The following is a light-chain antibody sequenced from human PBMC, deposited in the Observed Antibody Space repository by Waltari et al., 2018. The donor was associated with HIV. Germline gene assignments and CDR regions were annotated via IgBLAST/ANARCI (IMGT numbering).Light chain of an antibody. Sequence: DVMMTQSPVSVPVTRGLPASAPCRASQSLVTRGGNTYLTYFQHRPGQSPRLLIYKVSTRDSGVPDRFSGSVSGTDFTLKISRVAAEDFGLYCYMQRTHWSPFTFGPGTKVDIK. CDR2: KVS. J-gene: IGKJ3*01. CDR3: MQRTHWSPFT. V-gene: IGKV2-30*01. CDR1: QSLVTRGGNTY.